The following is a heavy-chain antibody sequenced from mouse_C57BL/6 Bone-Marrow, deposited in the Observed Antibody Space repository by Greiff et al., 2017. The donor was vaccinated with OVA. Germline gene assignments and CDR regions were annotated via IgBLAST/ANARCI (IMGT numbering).Heavy chain of an antibody. CDR1: GFNIKDDY. CDR3: TYDGYYVYFDY. D-gene: IGHD2-3*01. J-gene: IGHJ2*01. V-gene: IGHV14-4*01. Sequence: VQLKQSGAELVRPGASVKLSCTASGFNIKDDYMHWVKQRPEQGLEWIGWIDPENGDTEYASKFQGKATITADTSSNTAYLQLSSLTSEDTAVYYCTYDGYYVYFDYWGKGTTLTVSS. CDR2: IDPENGDT.